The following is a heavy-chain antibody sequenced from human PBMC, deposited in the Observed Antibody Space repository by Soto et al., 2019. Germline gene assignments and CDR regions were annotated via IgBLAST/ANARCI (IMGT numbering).Heavy chain of an antibody. CDR1: GYTFTSYG. V-gene: IGHV1-18*01. CDR3: ARDREYYYDSSGPDGMDV. D-gene: IGHD3-22*01. CDR2: ISAYNGNT. Sequence: ASVKVSCKASGYTFTSYGISLVRQAPGQGLEWMGWISAYNGNTNYAQKLQGRVTMTTDTSTSTAYMELRSLRSDDTAVYYCARDREYYYDSSGPDGMDVWGQGTTVTVSS. J-gene: IGHJ6*02.